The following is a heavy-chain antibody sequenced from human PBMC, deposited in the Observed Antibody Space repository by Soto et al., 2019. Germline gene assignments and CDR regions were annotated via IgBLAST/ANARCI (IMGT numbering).Heavy chain of an antibody. CDR3: ASSVAKYYYYGMDV. CDR1: GYTLTVLS. D-gene: IGHD5-12*01. Sequence: GASVKVSCKVSGYTLTVLSRHWVRQAHGQGLEWMGGIIPIFGTANYAQKFQGRVTITADESTSTAYMELSSLRSEDTAVYYCASSVAKYYYYGMDVWGQGTTVTVS. J-gene: IGHJ6*02. CDR2: IIPIFGTA. V-gene: IGHV1-69*13.